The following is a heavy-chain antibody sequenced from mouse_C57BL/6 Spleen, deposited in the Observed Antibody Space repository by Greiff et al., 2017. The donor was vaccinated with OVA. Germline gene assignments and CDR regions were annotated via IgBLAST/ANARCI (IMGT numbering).Heavy chain of an antibody. CDR2: IDPENGDT. V-gene: IGHV14-4*01. CDR3: TTPTGTGWFAY. Sequence: VQLQQSGAELVRPGASVKLSCTASGFNIKDDYMHWVKQRPEQGLEWIGWIDPENGDTEYASKFQGKATIAADTSSNTAYLQLSSLTSEDTAVYYCTTPTGTGWFAYWGQGTLVTVSA. J-gene: IGHJ3*01. CDR1: GFNIKDDY. D-gene: IGHD4-1*02.